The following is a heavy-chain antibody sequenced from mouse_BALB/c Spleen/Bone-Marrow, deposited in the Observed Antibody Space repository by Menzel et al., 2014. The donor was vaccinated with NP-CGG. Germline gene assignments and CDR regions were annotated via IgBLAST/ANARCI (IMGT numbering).Heavy chain of an antibody. J-gene: IGHJ4*01. V-gene: IGHV3-8*02. CDR3: ASLLRIYYAMDY. D-gene: IGHD1-1*01. Sequence: EVKLQESGPSLVKPSQTLSLTCSVTGDSITSGYWNWIRKFPGNKLEYMGYISYSGSTYYNPSLKSRISITRDTSKNXYYLQLNSVTTEDTAPYYCASLLRIYYAMDYWGQGTSVTVSS. CDR1: GDSITSGY. CDR2: ISYSGST.